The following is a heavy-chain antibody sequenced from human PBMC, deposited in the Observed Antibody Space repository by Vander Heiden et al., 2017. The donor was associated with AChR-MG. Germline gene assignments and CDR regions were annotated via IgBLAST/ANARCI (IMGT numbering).Heavy chain of an antibody. J-gene: IGHJ3*02. D-gene: IGHD1-26*01. CDR3: AKDRSSRASYVLDI. V-gene: IGHV3-23*01. CDR2: ISDSGGNT. CDR1: GFTSRSNA. Sequence: EVQLLESGGDLVQPGGSLRRSCQVPGFTSRSNAMSWVRQAQGKGLEWVSGISDSGGNTYYADSVKGRFTISRDNSKNALYLQMNSLRAEDTAIYYCAKDRSSRASYVLDIWGQGTMVTVSS.